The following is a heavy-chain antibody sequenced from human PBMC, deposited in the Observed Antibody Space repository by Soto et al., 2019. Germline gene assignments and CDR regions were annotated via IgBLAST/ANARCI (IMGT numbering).Heavy chain of an antibody. Sequence: QVQLVQSGAEVKKPGASVKVSCKVSGYTLTELSMHWVRQAPGKGLEWMGGFDPEDGETIYAQKFQGRVTMTEDTSTDTAYMEMSSLRSEDTAVYYGATTRRGAYCGGDCLWTDYWGQGTLVTVSS. D-gene: IGHD2-21*02. CDR2: FDPEDGET. J-gene: IGHJ4*02. V-gene: IGHV1-24*01. CDR1: GYTLTELS. CDR3: ATTRRGAYCGGDCLWTDY.